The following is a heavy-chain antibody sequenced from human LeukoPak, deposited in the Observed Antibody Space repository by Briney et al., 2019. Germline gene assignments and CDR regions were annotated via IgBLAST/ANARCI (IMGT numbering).Heavy chain of an antibody. J-gene: IGHJ3*02. Sequence: SETLSLTCAVSGYSISSSNWWGWIRQPPGKGLEWIGYIYYSGSTNYNPSLKSRVTISVDTSKNQFSLKLSSVTAADTAVYYCARFPFYYDDSSGYYPSPHAFDIWGQGTMVTVSS. D-gene: IGHD3-22*01. CDR3: ARFPFYYDDSSGYYPSPHAFDI. V-gene: IGHV4-28*01. CDR2: IYYSGST. CDR1: GYSISSSNW.